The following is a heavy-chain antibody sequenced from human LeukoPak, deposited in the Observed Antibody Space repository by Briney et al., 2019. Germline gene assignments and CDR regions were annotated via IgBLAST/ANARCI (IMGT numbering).Heavy chain of an antibody. J-gene: IGHJ6*03. CDR1: GYTFTSYG. D-gene: IGHD5-12*01. CDR2: ISAYNGNT. CDR3: AGGYSGRRGYYYYYMDV. Sequence: ASVKVSCKASGYTFTSYGISWVRQAPGQGLEWMGWISAYNGNTHYAQKLQGRVTMTTDTSTSTVYMELRSLRSDDTAVYYCAGGYSGRRGYYYYYMDVWGKGTTVTVSS. V-gene: IGHV1-18*01.